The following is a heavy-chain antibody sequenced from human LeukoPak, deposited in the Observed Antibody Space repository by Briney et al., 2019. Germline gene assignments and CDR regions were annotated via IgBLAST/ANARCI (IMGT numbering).Heavy chain of an antibody. Sequence: PGGSLRLSCAASGFTFSGYNMNWVRQAPGKGLEWVSYISSSGTTIYSADSVKGRFTISRDNSKNTLYLQMNRLRVEDTALYYCAKGSVDTSYIDYWGQGTLVTVSS. CDR2: ISSSGTTI. D-gene: IGHD3-10*01. CDR3: AKGSVDTSYIDY. V-gene: IGHV3-48*04. CDR1: GFTFSGYN. J-gene: IGHJ4*02.